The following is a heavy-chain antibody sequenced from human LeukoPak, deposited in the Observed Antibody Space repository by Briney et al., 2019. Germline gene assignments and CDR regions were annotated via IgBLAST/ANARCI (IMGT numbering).Heavy chain of an antibody. CDR1: GGSISSYY. CDR2: IYYSGST. J-gene: IGHJ6*03. CDR3: ARGYYDILTGYPRSKADYYLYYMDV. Sequence: KAPETLSLTCTVSGGSISSYYWSWIRQPPGKGLEWIGYIYYSGSTNYNPSLKSRVTISVDTSKNQFSLKLSSVTAADTAMYYCARGYYDILTGYPRSKADYYLYYMDVWGKGTTVTISS. V-gene: IGHV4-59*01. D-gene: IGHD3-9*01.